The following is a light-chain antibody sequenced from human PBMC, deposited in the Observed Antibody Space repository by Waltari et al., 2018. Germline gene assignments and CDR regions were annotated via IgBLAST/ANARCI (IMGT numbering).Light chain of an antibody. CDR1: SSDVGDYNY. CDR3: SSYTSSSSL. CDR2: KVN. V-gene: IGLV2-14*01. J-gene: IGLJ2*01. Sequence: QSALTQPASVSGSPGQSITISCTGSSSDVGDYNYVSWYQQHPGKAPRLMIYKVNNRASGVADRVSGSKSGNTDSLTISGLQAEDEADYYCSSYTSSSSLFGGGTKLTVL.